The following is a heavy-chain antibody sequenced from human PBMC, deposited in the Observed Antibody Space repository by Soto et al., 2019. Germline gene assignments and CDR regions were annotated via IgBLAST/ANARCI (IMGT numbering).Heavy chain of an antibody. Sequence: SVKVCWEASGYTFAGCYRRWVRQAPGQGLEWMGWINPNSGGTNYAQKFQGWVTMTRDTSISTAYMELSRLRSDDTAVYYCARAGAAADFDYWGQGPLVTLSS. CDR2: INPNSGGT. V-gene: IGHV1-2*04. CDR3: ARAGAAADFDY. CDR1: GYTFAGCY. D-gene: IGHD6-13*01. J-gene: IGHJ4*02.